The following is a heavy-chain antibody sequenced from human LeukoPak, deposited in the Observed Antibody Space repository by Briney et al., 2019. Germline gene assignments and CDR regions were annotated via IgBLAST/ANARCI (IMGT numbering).Heavy chain of an antibody. CDR3: ARDKTHCSGASCYSAQVY. J-gene: IGHJ4*02. V-gene: IGHV1-69*04. D-gene: IGHD2-15*01. CDR2: IIPTLDMP. CDR1: GGTFSNYA. Sequence: GASVKVSCKASGGTFSNYAITWVRQAPGQGLEWMGRIIPTLDMPNYAQKFQGRVTITADKSTNTAYMDLRSLSSEDTAVYYCARDKTHCSGASCYSAQVYWGQGSLVTVSS.